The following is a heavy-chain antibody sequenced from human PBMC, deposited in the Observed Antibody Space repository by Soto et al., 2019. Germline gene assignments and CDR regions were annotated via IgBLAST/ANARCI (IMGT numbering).Heavy chain of an antibody. J-gene: IGHJ6*02. Sequence: PGGSLRLSCAVSGFTFSSYAMHWVRQAPGKGLEWVAVISYDGSNKYYADSVKGRFTISRDNSKNTLYLQMNGLRAEDTAVYYRARDLDHKIAAAGTPLYYYYYYGMDVWGQGTTVTVSS. V-gene: IGHV3-30-3*01. CDR3: ARDLDHKIAAAGTPLYYYYYYGMDV. CDR2: ISYDGSNK. D-gene: IGHD6-13*01. CDR1: GFTFSSYA.